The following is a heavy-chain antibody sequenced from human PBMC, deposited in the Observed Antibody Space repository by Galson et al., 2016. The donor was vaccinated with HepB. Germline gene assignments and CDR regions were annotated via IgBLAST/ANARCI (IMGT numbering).Heavy chain of an antibody. V-gene: IGHV1-18*01. CDR3: ARPVVRGVIHYFDF. D-gene: IGHD3-10*01. CDR2: ISAYNGDP. CDR1: GYPFSRYG. Sequence: SVKVSCKASGYPFSRYGITWVRKAPGHGLEWMGWISAYNGDPDIAQQLQGRVTMTTDTSTNTAYMELKSLRSDDTAVYYCARPVVRGVIHYFDFWGQGTLVTVSS. J-gene: IGHJ4*02.